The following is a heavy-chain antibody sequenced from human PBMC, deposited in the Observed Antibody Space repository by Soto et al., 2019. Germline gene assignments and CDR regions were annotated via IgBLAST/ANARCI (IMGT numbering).Heavy chain of an antibody. CDR2: IIAIFGTA. CDR3: ASHYGSGGYYYRGLDY. V-gene: IGHV1-69*12. D-gene: IGHD3-22*01. J-gene: IGHJ4*02. Sequence: QVQLVQSGAEVKKPGSSVKVSCKASGGTFNSYAISWVRQAPGQGLEWMGGIIAIFGTADYAQKFQGRVTITAVESTSXAYMELSSLRYEDTAVYYCASHYGSGGYYYRGLDYWGQGTLVTVSS. CDR1: GGTFNSYA.